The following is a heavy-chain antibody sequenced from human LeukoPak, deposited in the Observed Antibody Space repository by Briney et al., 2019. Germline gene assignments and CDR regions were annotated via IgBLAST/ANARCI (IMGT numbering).Heavy chain of an antibody. V-gene: IGHV3-30-3*01. CDR3: IAGNLWIGY. CDR1: GFTFSSYA. CDR2: ISYDGSNK. D-gene: IGHD1-14*01. J-gene: IGHJ4*02. Sequence: GRSLRLSCAASGFTFSSYAMHWVRQAPGKGLEWVAVISYDGSNKYYADSVKGRFTISRDNSKNTLYLQMNSLKTEDTAVYYCIAGNLWIGYWGQGTLVTVSS.